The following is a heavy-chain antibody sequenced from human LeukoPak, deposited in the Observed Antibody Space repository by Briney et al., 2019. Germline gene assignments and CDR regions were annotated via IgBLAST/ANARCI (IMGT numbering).Heavy chain of an antibody. J-gene: IGHJ4*02. D-gene: IGHD6-13*01. CDR3: ARSRIIAARYYFDY. CDR1: GYTFTSYG. CDR2: ISAYNGNT. Sequence: GASVKVSCKASGYTFTSYGISWVRQAPGQGLEWMGWISAYNGNTNYAQKLQGRVTMTTDTSTSTAYMELRSLRSDDTAVYYCARSRIIAARYYFDYWGEGTLVTVSS. V-gene: IGHV1-18*01.